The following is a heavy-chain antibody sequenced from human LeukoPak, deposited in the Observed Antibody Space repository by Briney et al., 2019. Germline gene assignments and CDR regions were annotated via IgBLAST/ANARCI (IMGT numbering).Heavy chain of an antibody. Sequence: GGSLRLSCAASGLTLSGYWMHWVRPAPCKGLVWVSRINGDASSTSYADSVKGRFTISRDNAKSTLYLQMNSLRVEDTAVYYCARARGNTYGYFEYWGQGTLVTVSS. D-gene: IGHD5-18*01. CDR3: ARARGNTYGYFEY. V-gene: IGHV3-74*01. J-gene: IGHJ4*02. CDR2: INGDASST. CDR1: GLTLSGYW.